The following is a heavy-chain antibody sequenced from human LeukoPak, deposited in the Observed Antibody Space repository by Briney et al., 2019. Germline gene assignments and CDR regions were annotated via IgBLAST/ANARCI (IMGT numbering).Heavy chain of an antibody. CDR3: ARATRR. J-gene: IGHJ4*02. V-gene: IGHV4-39*07. Sequence: SETLSLTCTVSGGSISTSGYYWAWIRQPPGKGLAWIGSIYYSGNTYYNPSLESRVTLSVDTSKNQFSLKLSSVTAADTAVYYCARATRRWGQGTLVTVSS. CDR1: GGSISTSGYY. CDR2: IYYSGNT.